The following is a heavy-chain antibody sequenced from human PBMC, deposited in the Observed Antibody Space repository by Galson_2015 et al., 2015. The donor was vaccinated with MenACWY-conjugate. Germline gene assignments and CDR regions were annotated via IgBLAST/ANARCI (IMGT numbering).Heavy chain of an antibody. CDR1: GLSLSTSEEG. CDR3: IHCRPFNGYITRMGLDY. J-gene: IGHJ4*02. CDR2: IYWNGDK. Sequence: ALVKPTQTLTLTCTFSGLSLSTSEEGVGWIRQSPGKALEWVAVIYWNGDKRYNPYLKSRLTITKDTSRNQVVLTMTNMDPVDTATYFCIHCRPFNGYITRMGLDYWGQGTLVTVSS. D-gene: IGHD5-24*01. V-gene: IGHV2-5*01.